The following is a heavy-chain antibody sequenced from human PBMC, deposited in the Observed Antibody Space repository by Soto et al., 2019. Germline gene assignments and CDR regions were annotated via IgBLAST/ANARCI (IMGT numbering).Heavy chain of an antibody. CDR3: ARRAETNGWNGFGADKYYFDF. V-gene: IGHV1-8*01. Sequence: ASVKVSCKDSGYTFTSYDIYWVRQANGQGLEWMGWMNPNTGNSAYAQKFQGRVTVTSDTSINTVHMELNSLRSEDTAVYYCARRAETNGWNGFGADKYYFDFWGQGTLVTVSS. CDR2: MNPNTGNS. D-gene: IGHD1-1*01. J-gene: IGHJ4*02. CDR1: GYTFTSYD.